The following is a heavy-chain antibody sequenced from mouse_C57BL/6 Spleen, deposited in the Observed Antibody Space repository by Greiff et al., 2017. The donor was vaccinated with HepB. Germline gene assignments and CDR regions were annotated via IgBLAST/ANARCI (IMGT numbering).Heavy chain of an antibody. V-gene: IGHV1-81*01. D-gene: IGHD1-1*01. Sequence: VKVVESGAELARPGASVKLSCKASGYTFTSYGISWVKQRTGQGLEWIGEIYPRSGNTYYNEKFKGKATLTADKSSSTAYMELRSLTSEDSAVYFCAREDYYGTYFDYWGQGTTLTVSS. CDR1: GYTFTSYG. CDR3: AREDYYGTYFDY. J-gene: IGHJ2*01. CDR2: IYPRSGNT.